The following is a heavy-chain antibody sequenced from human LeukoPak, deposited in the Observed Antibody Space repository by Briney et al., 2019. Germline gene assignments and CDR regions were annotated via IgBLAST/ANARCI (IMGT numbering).Heavy chain of an antibody. Sequence: GGSLRLSCAASGFTFSSYEMNWVRQAPGKGLEWVSYISSSGSTIYYADSVKGRFTISRDNAKNSLYLQMNSLRAEDTAVYYCARVCWLLSPPDYWGQGTLVTVSS. CDR3: ARVCWLLSPPDY. D-gene: IGHD2-2*01. V-gene: IGHV3-48*03. CDR1: GFTFSSYE. CDR2: ISSSGSTI. J-gene: IGHJ4*02.